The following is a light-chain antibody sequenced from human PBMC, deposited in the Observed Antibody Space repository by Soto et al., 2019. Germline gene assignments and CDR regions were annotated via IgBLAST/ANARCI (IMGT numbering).Light chain of an antibody. CDR1: QNLRSS. V-gene: IGKV3-15*01. J-gene: IGKJ1*01. CDR3: QQLNSYPRT. Sequence: VMTQSPATLSVSPGERATLSCRASQNLRSSLAWYQQKPGQAPRLLIYGASTRATGIPARFSGSGSGTDFTLTINSLQPEDFATYYCQQLNSYPRTFGQGTKVDIK. CDR2: GAS.